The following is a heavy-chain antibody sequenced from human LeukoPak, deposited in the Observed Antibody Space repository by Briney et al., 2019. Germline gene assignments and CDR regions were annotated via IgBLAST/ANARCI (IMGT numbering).Heavy chain of an antibody. CDR3: AIDIVVVPAATEYFQQ. Sequence: GGSLRLSFAASGFTFSSYWMHWVRQAPGKGLVWVSRINSDGSSTSYADSVKGRFTISRDNAKNTLYLQMNSLRAEDTAVYYCAIDIVVVPAATEYFQQWGQGTLVTVSS. CDR1: GFTFSSYW. CDR2: INSDGSST. J-gene: IGHJ1*01. D-gene: IGHD2-2*01. V-gene: IGHV3-74*01.